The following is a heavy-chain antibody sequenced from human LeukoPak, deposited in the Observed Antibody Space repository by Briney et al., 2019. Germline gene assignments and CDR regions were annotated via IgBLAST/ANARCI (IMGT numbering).Heavy chain of an antibody. D-gene: IGHD2-21*02. J-gene: IGHJ6*03. Sequence: ASVKVSCKASGGTFSSYAISWVRQAPGQGLEWMGGIIPIFGTANYAQKFQGRVTITADESTSTAYMELSSLRSEDTAVYYCARVREVTAYYYYYMDVWGKGTTVTVSS. CDR1: GGTFSSYA. CDR2: IIPIFGTA. CDR3: ARVREVTAYYYYYMDV. V-gene: IGHV1-69*13.